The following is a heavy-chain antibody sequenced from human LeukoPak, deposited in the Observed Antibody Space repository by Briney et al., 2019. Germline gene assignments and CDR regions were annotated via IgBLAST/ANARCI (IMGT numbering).Heavy chain of an antibody. J-gene: IGHJ4*02. CDR3: ARRYCGGDCSFDY. CDR1: GFTFSSYS. Sequence: GGSLRLSCAASGFTFSSYSMNWVRQAPGKGLEWVSYISSSGGTTYYADSVKGRFTISRNNAKNSLYLQMNSLRAEDTAVYYCARRYCGGDCSFDYWGQGTLVTVPS. D-gene: IGHD2-21*01. V-gene: IGHV3-48*01. CDR2: ISSSGGTT.